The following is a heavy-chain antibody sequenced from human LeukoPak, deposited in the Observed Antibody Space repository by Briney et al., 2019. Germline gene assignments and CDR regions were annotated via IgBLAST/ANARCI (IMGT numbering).Heavy chain of an antibody. V-gene: IGHV1-18*01. CDR1: GYTFTSYG. Sequence: GASVKVSCKASGYTFTSYGISWVRQAPGQGLEWMGWISAYNGNTNYAQKLQGRVTMTTDTSTSTAYMELRSLRSDDTAVYYCARSPGLFTIAAAGHDYWGQGTLVTVSS. CDR2: ISAYNGNT. CDR3: ARSPGLFTIAAAGHDY. J-gene: IGHJ4*02. D-gene: IGHD6-13*01.